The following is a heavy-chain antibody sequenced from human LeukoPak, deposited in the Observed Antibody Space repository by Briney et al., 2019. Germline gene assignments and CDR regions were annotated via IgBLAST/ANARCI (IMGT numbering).Heavy chain of an antibody. CDR2: LYYMRGA. Sequence: PSETLSLTCTVSGGSISGYYWSWSRQPPGKGVEWIGNLYYMRGAWYKSSLKSRVTTSVDTSRNEFSLKLSSVTAADTAVYYCARAGIVAHYGGNSPGAFDIWGQGTMVTVSS. J-gene: IGHJ3*02. CDR1: GGSISGYY. V-gene: IGHV4-59*01. D-gene: IGHD4-23*01. CDR3: ARAGIVAHYGGNSPGAFDI.